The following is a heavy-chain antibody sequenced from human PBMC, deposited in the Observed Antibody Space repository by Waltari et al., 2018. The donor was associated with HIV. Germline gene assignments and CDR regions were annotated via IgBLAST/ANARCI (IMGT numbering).Heavy chain of an antibody. CDR3: VRAPINYDRSGYYFGESFQH. CDR1: GGSFYISGFY. Sequence: QVQLQESGPGLVKPSQTLSLTCTFSGGSFYISGFYWSCIRQHPGKGLEWIGHIYFNGHTDYNPSLESRLSFSLDTSKNQFSLRMTSVTAADTAVYYCVRAPINYDRSGYYFGESFQHWGQGTLVTVSS. D-gene: IGHD3-22*01. J-gene: IGHJ1*01. CDR2: IYFNGHT. V-gene: IGHV4-31*03.